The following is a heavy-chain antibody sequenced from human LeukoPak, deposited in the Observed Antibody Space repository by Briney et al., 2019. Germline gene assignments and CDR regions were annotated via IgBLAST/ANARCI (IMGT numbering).Heavy chain of an antibody. J-gene: IGHJ4*02. D-gene: IGHD3-10*01. V-gene: IGHV4-34*01. CDR1: GVSFSGYY. Sequence: SETLSLTCAVYGVSFSGYYWSWIRQPPGKGLEWIGEINHSGSTNYNPSLKSRVTISVDTSKNQFSLKLNSVTAADTAVYFCARELWGVADYWGQGTLVTVSS. CDR3: ARELWGVADY. CDR2: INHSGST.